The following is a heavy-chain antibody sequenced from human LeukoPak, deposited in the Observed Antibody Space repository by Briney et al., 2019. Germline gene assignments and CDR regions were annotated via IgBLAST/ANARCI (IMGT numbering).Heavy chain of an antibody. CDR2: INHSGST. Sequence: SSETLSLTCAVYGGSFSCYYWSWIRQPPGKGLEWIGEINHSGSTNYNPSLKSRVTISVDTSKNQFSLKLSSVTAADTAVYYCARPRAYYGDYGNWGQGTLVTVSS. CDR3: ARPRAYYGDYGN. CDR1: GGSFSCYY. D-gene: IGHD4-17*01. V-gene: IGHV4-34*01. J-gene: IGHJ4*02.